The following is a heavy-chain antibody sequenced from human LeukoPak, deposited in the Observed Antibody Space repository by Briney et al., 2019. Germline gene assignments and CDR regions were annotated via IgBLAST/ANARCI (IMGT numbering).Heavy chain of an antibody. J-gene: IGHJ4*02. CDR2: INSDGSST. Sequence: GGSLRLSCAASGLTFSSYWMHWVRQAPGKGLVWVSRINSDGSSTSYADSVKGRFTISRDSAKNTLSLQMNSLRAEDTAVYYCARLDILTGNYYYFNFWGQGTLVTVSS. V-gene: IGHV3-74*01. CDR3: ARLDILTGNYYYFNF. CDR1: GLTFSSYW. D-gene: IGHD3-9*01.